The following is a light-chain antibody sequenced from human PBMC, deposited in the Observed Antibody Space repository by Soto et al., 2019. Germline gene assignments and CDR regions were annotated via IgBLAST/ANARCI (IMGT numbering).Light chain of an antibody. V-gene: IGKV3-11*01. CDR3: QQRGNWPWT. Sequence: EIVLTQSPATLSLSPGERATLSCRASQSVSSYLAWYQQKPGQAPRLLIYDASNRATGIPARFSGSGSGTDFTLTISSLAPEDFAVYYCQQRGNWPWTFGQGTKVEIK. CDR1: QSVSSY. CDR2: DAS. J-gene: IGKJ1*01.